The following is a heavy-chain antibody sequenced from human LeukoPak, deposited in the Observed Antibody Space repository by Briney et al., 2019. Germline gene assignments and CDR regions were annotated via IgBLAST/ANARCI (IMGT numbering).Heavy chain of an antibody. CDR3: ARDLAGFGENVVDY. V-gene: IGHV3-30-3*01. J-gene: IGHJ4*02. CDR2: ISYDGSNK. Sequence: PGGSPRLSCAASGFTFSSYAMHWVRQAPGKGLEWVAVISYDGSNKYYADSVKGRFTISRDNSKNTLYLQMNSLRAEDTAVYYCARDLAGFGENVVDYWGQGTLVTVSS. D-gene: IGHD3-10*01. CDR1: GFTFSSYA.